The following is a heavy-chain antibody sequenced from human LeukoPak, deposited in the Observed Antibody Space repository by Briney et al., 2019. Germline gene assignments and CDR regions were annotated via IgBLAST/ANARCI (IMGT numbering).Heavy chain of an antibody. D-gene: IGHD3-10*01. V-gene: IGHV3-7*01. CDR1: GFTFSNHW. CDR3: ARTIRGY. J-gene: IGHJ4*02. Sequence: GGSLRLSCAASGFTFSNHWMSWVRQAPGKGLEWVANIKEDGSEKYYVDSVKGRFTISRDNAKNSLYLQMNSLTAEDTAVYYCARTIRGYWGQGTLVTVSS. CDR2: IKEDGSEK.